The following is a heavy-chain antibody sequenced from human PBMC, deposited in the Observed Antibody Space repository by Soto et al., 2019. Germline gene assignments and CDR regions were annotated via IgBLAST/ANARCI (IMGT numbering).Heavy chain of an antibody. Sequence: ASVKVSCKASGYTFTSYATHWVRQAPGQRLEWMGWINAGNGNTKYSQKFQGRVTITRDTSASTAYMELSSLRSEDTAVYYCASGDHDYSNSGWFDPWGQGTLVTVSS. V-gene: IGHV1-3*01. CDR3: ASGDHDYSNSGWFDP. D-gene: IGHD4-4*01. CDR2: INAGNGNT. J-gene: IGHJ5*02. CDR1: GYTFTSYA.